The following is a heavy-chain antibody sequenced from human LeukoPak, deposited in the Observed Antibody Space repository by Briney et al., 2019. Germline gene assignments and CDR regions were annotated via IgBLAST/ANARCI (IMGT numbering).Heavy chain of an antibody. CDR3: ARDPGYVQYMDC. CDR2: ISYDGSYK. J-gene: IGHJ4*02. Sequence: GGSLRLSCAASGFIFSNYGMHWVRQAPGKGLEWVAIISYDGSYKYYTDSVKGRVTISRDNSKDTLYLEMNSLTAEDTAVYFCARDPGYVQYMDCWGQGTLVTVSS. V-gene: IGHV3-30*03. CDR1: GFIFSNYG. D-gene: IGHD5-12*01.